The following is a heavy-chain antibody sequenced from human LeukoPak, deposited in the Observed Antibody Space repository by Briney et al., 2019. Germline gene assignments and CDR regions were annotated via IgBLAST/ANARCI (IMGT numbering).Heavy chain of an antibody. Sequence: PSETLSLTCTVSGGSISSYYWSWIRQPPGKGLEWIGYIYYSESTNYNPSLKSRVTISVDTSKNQFSLKLSSVTAADTAVYYCARGYCSSTSCYPDYWGQGTLVTVSS. CDR2: IYYSEST. J-gene: IGHJ4*02. CDR1: GGSISSYY. D-gene: IGHD2-2*01. CDR3: ARGYCSSTSCYPDY. V-gene: IGHV4-59*01.